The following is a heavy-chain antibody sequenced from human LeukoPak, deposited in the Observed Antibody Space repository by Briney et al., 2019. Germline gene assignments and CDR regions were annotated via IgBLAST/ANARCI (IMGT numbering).Heavy chain of an antibody. CDR2: ISGSGGST. J-gene: IGHJ4*02. Sequence: GGSLRLSCAASGFTFSSYAMSWVRQAPGKGLEWVSAISGSGGSTYYADSVKGRFTISRDNSENTLYLQMNSLRAEDTAVYYCAKDLGLSGVLDYWGQGTLVTVSS. CDR3: AKDLGLSGVLDY. D-gene: IGHD7-27*01. V-gene: IGHV3-23*01. CDR1: GFTFSSYA.